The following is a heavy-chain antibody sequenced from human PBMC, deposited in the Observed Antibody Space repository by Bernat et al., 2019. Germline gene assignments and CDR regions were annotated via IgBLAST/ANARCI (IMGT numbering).Heavy chain of an antibody. D-gene: IGHD6-13*01. CDR3: ARLSSSYLDY. CDR1: GGSISSSAYY. Sequence: QLQLQESGPGLVKPSETLSLTCTVSGGSISSSAYYWGWIRQPPGKGLGWIGSIYYSGNTYYNPSLKSRVTISVDTSKNQFSLKLSSVTAADTAVYSCARLSSSYLDYWGRGTLVTVSS. J-gene: IGHJ4*02. CDR2: IYYSGNT. V-gene: IGHV4-39*01.